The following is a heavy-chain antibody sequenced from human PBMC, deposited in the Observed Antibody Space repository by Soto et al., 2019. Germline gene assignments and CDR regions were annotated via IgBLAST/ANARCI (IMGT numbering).Heavy chain of an antibody. CDR1: GYTFTGYY. Sequence: GASVKVSCKASGYTFTGYYMHWVRQAPGQGLEWMGWINPNSGGTNYAQKFQGWVTMTRDTSISTAYMELSRLRSDDTAVYYCARDGGYCSGGSCFFYYGMDVWGQGTTVTVSS. D-gene: IGHD2-15*01. V-gene: IGHV1-2*04. J-gene: IGHJ6*02. CDR2: INPNSGGT. CDR3: ARDGGYCSGGSCFFYYGMDV.